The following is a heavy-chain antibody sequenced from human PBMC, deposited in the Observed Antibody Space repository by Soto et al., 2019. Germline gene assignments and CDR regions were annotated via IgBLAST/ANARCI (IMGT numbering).Heavy chain of an antibody. Sequence: QVQLQESGPGLVKPSQTLSLTCTVSGGSISSGGYYWSWIRQHPGKGLEWIGYIYYSGSTYYNPSLKSRVTISVDTSKNHFSLKLSSVTAADTAVYYCARVVVVVAATPRFDPWGQGTLVTVSS. V-gene: IGHV4-31*03. CDR2: IYYSGST. D-gene: IGHD2-15*01. CDR3: ARVVVVVAATPRFDP. J-gene: IGHJ5*02. CDR1: GGSISSGGYY.